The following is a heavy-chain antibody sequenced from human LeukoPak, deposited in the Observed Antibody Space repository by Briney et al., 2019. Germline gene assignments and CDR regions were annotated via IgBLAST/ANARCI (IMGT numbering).Heavy chain of an antibody. CDR3: ARHRGYDSSGHPGDY. D-gene: IGHD3-22*01. CDR2: IYPGDSDT. CDR1: GYSFTIYW. V-gene: IGHV5-51*01. J-gene: IGHJ4*02. Sequence: GESLKISCKGSGYSFTIYWIGWVRQMPGKGLEWMGIIYPGDSDTRYSPSFQGQVTISADKSISTAYLQWSSLKASDTAMYYCARHRGYDSSGHPGDYWGQGTLVTVSS.